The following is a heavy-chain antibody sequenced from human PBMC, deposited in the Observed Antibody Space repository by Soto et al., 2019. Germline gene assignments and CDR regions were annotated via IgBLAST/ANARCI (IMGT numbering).Heavy chain of an antibody. D-gene: IGHD1-1*01. CDR2: IYYTGNS. Sequence: QVHLQESGPGLVKSSETLFLTCSVSGYSIDSGYYWGWMRQPPGKGLEWLASIYYTGNSYYNPSLKSRVSISVDTSKNQFSLNLTSLTSADTAVYYCVSVARTYGPDKPCGHGTLVTVSS. CDR3: VSVARTYGPDKP. V-gene: IGHV4-38-2*02. CDR1: GYSIDSGYY. J-gene: IGHJ5*02.